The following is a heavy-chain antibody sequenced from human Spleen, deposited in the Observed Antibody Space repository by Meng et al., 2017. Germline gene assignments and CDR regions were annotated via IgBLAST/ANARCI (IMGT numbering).Heavy chain of an antibody. J-gene: IGHJ5*02. V-gene: IGHV1-2*06. CDR1: GYTFTDYY. D-gene: IGHD1-26*01. CDR2: INPNSGGT. Sequence: QVQLVQSGAEVRKPGASVKGSCEASGYTFTDYYMHWVRQAPGQGLEWMGRINPNSGGTNYAQKFQGRVSMTRDTSITTAYMELSRLTSDDTALYYCARGGGSGSYYASWFDPWGQGTLVTVSS. CDR3: ARGGGSGSYYASWFDP.